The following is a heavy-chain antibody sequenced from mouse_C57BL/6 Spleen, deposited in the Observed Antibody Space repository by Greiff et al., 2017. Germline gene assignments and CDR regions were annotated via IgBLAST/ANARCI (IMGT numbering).Heavy chain of an antibody. CDR1: GYAFSSSW. CDR3: ARDSDDCSPFAY. CDR2: IYPGDGDT. D-gene: IGHD2-3*01. J-gene: IGHJ3*01. Sequence: QVQLQQSGPELVKPGASVKISCKASGYAFSSSWMNWVKQRPGKGLEWIGRIYPGDGDTNYNGKVKGKATLTADKSSSTAYMQLSSLTSEDSAVYFCARDSDDCSPFAYWGQGTLVTVSA. V-gene: IGHV1-82*01.